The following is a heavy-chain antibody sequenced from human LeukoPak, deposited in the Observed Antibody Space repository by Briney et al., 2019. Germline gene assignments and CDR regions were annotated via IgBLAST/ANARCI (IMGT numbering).Heavy chain of an antibody. CDR1: GGSFSGYY. J-gene: IGHJ4*02. CDR2: INHSGST. Sequence: PSETLSLTCAVYGGSFSGYYWSWIRQPPGKGLEWIGEINHSGSTNYNPSLKGRVTISVDTSKNQFSLKLSSVTAADTAVYYCARRLLYTEVTMVRGVMRDYFDYWGRGTLVTVSS. D-gene: IGHD3-10*01. CDR3: ARRLLYTEVTMVRGVMRDYFDY. V-gene: IGHV4-34*01.